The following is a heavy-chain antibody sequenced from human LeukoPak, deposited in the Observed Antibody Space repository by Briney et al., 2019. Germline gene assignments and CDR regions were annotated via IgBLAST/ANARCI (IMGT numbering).Heavy chain of an antibody. J-gene: IGHJ4*02. V-gene: IGHV1-18*01. Sequence: ASVKVSCKSSGYTFTSKGASWVRQAPGEGLEWMGWISANSGNTTYAQKFQGRVTMTTDTSSSTAYMELRSLRSDDTAAYHCARDNNYRFDYWGQGTLVTVPS. CDR1: GYTFTSKG. D-gene: IGHD5-24*01. CDR2: ISANSGNT. CDR3: ARDNNYRFDY.